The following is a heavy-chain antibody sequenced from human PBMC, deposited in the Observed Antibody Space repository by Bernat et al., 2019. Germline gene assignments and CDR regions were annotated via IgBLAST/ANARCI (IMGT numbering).Heavy chain of an antibody. CDR2: IYYSGST. CDR3: ARDRTLGFFDY. CDR1: GGSISSYY. V-gene: IGHV4-59*01. D-gene: IGHD1-14*01. J-gene: IGHJ4*01. Sequence: QVQLQESGPGLVKPSETLSLTCTVPGGSISSYYWSWIRQPPGKGLEWIGYIYYSGSTNYNPSLKSRVTISVDTSKNHFSLKLSSVTPADTAVYYCARDRTLGFFDYWGHGTPFTVSP.